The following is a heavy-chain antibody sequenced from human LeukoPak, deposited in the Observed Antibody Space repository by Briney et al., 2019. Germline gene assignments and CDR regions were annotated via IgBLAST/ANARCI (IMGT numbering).Heavy chain of an antibody. Sequence: GGSLRLSCAASGFTFSSYAMHWVRQAPGKGLEWVAVISYGGSNKYYADSVKGRFTISRDNSKNTLYLQMNSLRAEDTAVYYRARDPDYGDYYWGQGTLVTVSS. CDR1: GFTFSSYA. CDR2: ISYGGSNK. J-gene: IGHJ4*02. D-gene: IGHD4-17*01. V-gene: IGHV3-30*04. CDR3: ARDPDYGDYY.